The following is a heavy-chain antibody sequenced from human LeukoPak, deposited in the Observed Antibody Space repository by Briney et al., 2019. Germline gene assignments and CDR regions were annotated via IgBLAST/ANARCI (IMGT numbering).Heavy chain of an antibody. Sequence: SETLSLTCTVSGGSISSYYWSWIRQPPGKGLEWIGEITRSGTTNYNPSLKSRVTMSVDTSKNQFSLRLSSVTAADTAVYYCARHRPYSYGMDVWGQGTTVTVSS. CDR2: ITRSGTT. V-gene: IGHV4-34*01. CDR1: GGSISSYY. CDR3: ARHRPYSYGMDV. D-gene: IGHD2-21*01. J-gene: IGHJ6*02.